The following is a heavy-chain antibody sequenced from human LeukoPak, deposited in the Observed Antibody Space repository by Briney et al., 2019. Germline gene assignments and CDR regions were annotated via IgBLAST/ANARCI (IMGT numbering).Heavy chain of an antibody. CDR3: ASHTNKGSSWPNWFDP. CDR2: ISGSGGST. CDR1: GFTFSPYA. J-gene: IGHJ5*02. Sequence: GGSLRLSCAASGFTFSPYAMTWVRQAPGKGLEWVSAISGSGGSTYYADSVKGRFTISRDNSKNTMYLQMSSLRAEDTALYYCASHTNKGSSWPNWFDPWGQGTLVTVSS. V-gene: IGHV3-23*01. D-gene: IGHD6-13*01.